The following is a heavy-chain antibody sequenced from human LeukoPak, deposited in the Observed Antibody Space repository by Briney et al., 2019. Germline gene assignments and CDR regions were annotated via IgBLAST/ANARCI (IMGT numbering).Heavy chain of an antibody. Sequence: GGSLRPSCAASGFTFSSYAMSWVRQAPGKGLEWVSAISGSGGSTYYADSVKGRFTISRDNSKNTLYLQMNSLRAEDTAVYYCAKGSYDFWSGYYPFDYWGQGTLVTVSS. J-gene: IGHJ4*02. V-gene: IGHV3-23*01. D-gene: IGHD3-3*01. CDR3: AKGSYDFWSGYYPFDY. CDR2: ISGSGGST. CDR1: GFTFSSYA.